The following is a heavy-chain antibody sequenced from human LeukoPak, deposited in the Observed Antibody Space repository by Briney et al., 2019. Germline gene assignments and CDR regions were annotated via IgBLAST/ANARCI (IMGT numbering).Heavy chain of an antibody. D-gene: IGHD6-6*01. CDR1: GFTFSDYY. CDR2: ISSSGSTI. V-gene: IGHV3-11*01. CDR3: ARERAIASLRPYYFDY. Sequence: PGGSLRLSCAASGFTFSDYYMSWIRQAPGKGLEWISYISSSGSTIYYADSVKGRFTISRDNARNSLYLQMNSLRAEDTAVYYCARERAIASLRPYYFDYWGQGTLATVSS. J-gene: IGHJ4*02.